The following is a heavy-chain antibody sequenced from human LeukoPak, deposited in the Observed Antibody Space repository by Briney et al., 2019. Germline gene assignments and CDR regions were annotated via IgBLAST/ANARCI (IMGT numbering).Heavy chain of an antibody. CDR1: GFTSISYD. V-gene: IGHV3-21*01. D-gene: IGHD3-22*01. CDR2: ISSSSSYI. Sequence: PGGSLRLSCAASGFTSISYDMNWVRQAPGKGLEWVSSISSSSSYIYYADSVKGQFTISRDNAKDSLYLQMNSLRAEDTAVYYCARDRQVYYDSSGYRNDAFDIWGQGTMVTVSS. J-gene: IGHJ3*02. CDR3: ARDRQVYYDSSGYRNDAFDI.